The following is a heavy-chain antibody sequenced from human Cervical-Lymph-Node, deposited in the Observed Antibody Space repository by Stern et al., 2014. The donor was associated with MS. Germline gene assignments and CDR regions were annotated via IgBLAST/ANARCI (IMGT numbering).Heavy chain of an antibody. CDR1: GYTFTSYA. V-gene: IGHV1-3*01. D-gene: IGHD3-10*01. J-gene: IGHJ5*02. CDR3: ARVWFGELTGFDP. CDR2: INAGNGNT. Sequence: VQLVESGAEVKKPGASVKVSCKASGYTFTSYAMHWVRQAPGQRLEWMGWINAGNGNTKYSQKFQGRVTITRDTSASTAYMELSSLRSEDTAVYYCARVWFGELTGFDPWGQGTLVTVSS.